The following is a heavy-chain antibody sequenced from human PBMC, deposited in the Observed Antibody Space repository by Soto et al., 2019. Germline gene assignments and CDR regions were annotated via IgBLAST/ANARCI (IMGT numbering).Heavy chain of an antibody. J-gene: IGHJ6*02. CDR3: ARQSGPAYTYGMDI. CDR2: INHAGST. V-gene: IGHV4-34*02. D-gene: IGHD2-2*02. Sequence: QMQLQQWGAGLLKASETLSLTCSVSGGSFSGYYLAWIRQPPGKGLEWIGEINHAGSTKYHPSLKSRVVLSVDLSTTHFSLRLSSVTAADTAVYFCARQSGPAYTYGMDIWGQGTTVTVSS. CDR1: GGSFSGYY.